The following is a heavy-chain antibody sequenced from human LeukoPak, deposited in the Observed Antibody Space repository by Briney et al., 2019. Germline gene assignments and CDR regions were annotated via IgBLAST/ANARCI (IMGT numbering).Heavy chain of an antibody. CDR3: ARRNLEATPFDY. CDR1: GGTFSSYA. V-gene: IGHV1-69*01. CDR2: IIPIFGTA. J-gene: IGHJ4*02. D-gene: IGHD2-15*01. Sequence: SVKVSCKASGGTFSSYAISWVRQAPGQGLECMGEIIPIFGTANYAQKFQGRVTITADESTSTAYMELSSLRSEDTAVYYCARRNLEATPFDYWGQGTLVTVSS.